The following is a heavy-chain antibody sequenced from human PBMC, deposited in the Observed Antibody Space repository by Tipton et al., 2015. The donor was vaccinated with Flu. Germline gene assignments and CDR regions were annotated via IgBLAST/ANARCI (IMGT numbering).Heavy chain of an antibody. CDR3: ASLTGDDY. D-gene: IGHD7-27*01. CDR2: ISSSGTTI. J-gene: IGHJ4*02. Sequence: QVQLVQSGGGVVQPGRSLRLSCAASGFSFSGYWMHWIRQAPGKGLEWLSYISSSGTTISYADSVRGRFTISRDNAKNSLYLQLTSLRAEDTAVYYCASLTGDDYWGQGDLVTVSS. V-gene: IGHV3-11*04. CDR1: GFSFSGYW.